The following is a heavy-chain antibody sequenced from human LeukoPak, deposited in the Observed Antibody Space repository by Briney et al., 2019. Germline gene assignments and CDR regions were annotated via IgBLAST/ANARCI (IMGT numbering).Heavy chain of an antibody. D-gene: IGHD3-22*01. CDR1: GGSLSSYY. V-gene: IGHV4-59*08. CDR2: IYYSGST. J-gene: IGHJ4*02. Sequence: SETLSLTCTVSGGSLSSYYWSWIRQPPGKGLEWIGYIYYSGSTNYNPSLKSRVTISVDTSKNQFSLKMSSVTAADTAVYYCARRVMNYDSSGYYFDYWGQGTLVTVCS. CDR3: ARRVMNYDSSGYYFDY.